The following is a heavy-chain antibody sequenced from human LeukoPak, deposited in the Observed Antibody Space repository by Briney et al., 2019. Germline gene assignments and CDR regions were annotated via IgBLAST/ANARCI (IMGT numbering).Heavy chain of an antibody. D-gene: IGHD6-25*01. CDR3: ARDANGSGLHYYHMDV. J-gene: IGHJ6*03. V-gene: IGHV4-4*02. CDR1: GGSITSANW. CDR2: IYHTGNT. Sequence: PSETLSLTCAVSGGSITSANWWSLVRQSPGKGLEWIGEIYHTGNTNYNPSLNSLVSISLDTSKNQFPLRLTSVTAADTAFYFCARDANGSGLHYYHMDVWGKGTTLTVSS.